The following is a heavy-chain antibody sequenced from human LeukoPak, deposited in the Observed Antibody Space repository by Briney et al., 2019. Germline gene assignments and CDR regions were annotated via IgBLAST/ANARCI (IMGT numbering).Heavy chain of an antibody. D-gene: IGHD1-26*01. Sequence: PGGSLRLSCAASGLTFDDYAMHWVRQAPGKGLEWVSGISWNSGSIGYADSVKGRFTISRDNAKNSLYLQMNSLRAEDMALYYCAKGGSYYDWYFDLWGRGTLVTVSS. CDR3: AKGGSYYDWYFDL. CDR1: GLTFDDYA. V-gene: IGHV3-9*03. CDR2: ISWNSGSI. J-gene: IGHJ2*01.